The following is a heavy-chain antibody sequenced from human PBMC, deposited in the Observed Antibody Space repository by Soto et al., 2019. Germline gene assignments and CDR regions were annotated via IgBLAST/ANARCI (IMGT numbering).Heavy chain of an antibody. Sequence: SGPTLVNPTQTLTLTCTFSGFSLSTSGMCVSWIRQPPGKALEWLARIDWDDDKYYSTSLKTRLTISKDTSKNQVVLTMTNMDPVDTATYYCARSRVVYGDYRGAYYIDVWGKATTLSVSS. CDR1: GFSLSTSGMC. CDR2: IDWDDDK. V-gene: IGHV2-70*11. D-gene: IGHD4-17*01. J-gene: IGHJ6*03. CDR3: ARSRVVYGDYRGAYYIDV.